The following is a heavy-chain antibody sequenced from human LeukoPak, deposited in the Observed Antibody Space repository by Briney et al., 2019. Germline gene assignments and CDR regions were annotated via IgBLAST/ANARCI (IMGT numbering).Heavy chain of an antibody. V-gene: IGHV4-59*01. CDR3: ARARIYCSSTSCYEDYYYGMDV. Sequence: PSETLSLTCTVSGGSISSYYWSWIRQPPGKGLEWIGYIYYSGSTNYNPSLKSRVTISVDTSKNQFSLKLSSVTAADTAVYYCARARIYCSSTSCYEDYYYGMDVWGKGTTVTVSS. CDR2: IYYSGST. D-gene: IGHD2-2*01. J-gene: IGHJ6*04. CDR1: GGSISSYY.